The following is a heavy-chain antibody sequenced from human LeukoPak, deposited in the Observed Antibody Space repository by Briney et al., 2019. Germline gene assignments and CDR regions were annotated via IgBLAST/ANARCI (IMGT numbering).Heavy chain of an antibody. CDR1: GGTFSSYA. CDR2: IIPIFGTA. V-gene: IGHV1-69*05. CDR3: ARGPPYYYHSSGYYYFDY. D-gene: IGHD3-22*01. Sequence: SVKVSCKASGGTFSSYAISWVRQAPGQGLEWMGGIIPIFGTANYAQKFQGRVTITTDESTSTAYMELSSLRSEDTAVYYCARGPPYYYHSSGYYYFDYWGQGTLVTVSS. J-gene: IGHJ4*02.